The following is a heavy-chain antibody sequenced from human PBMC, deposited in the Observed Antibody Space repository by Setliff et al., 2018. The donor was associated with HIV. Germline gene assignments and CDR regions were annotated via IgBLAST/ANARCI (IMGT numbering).Heavy chain of an antibody. CDR3: ARVRLTMIMMVDYFDQ. V-gene: IGHV4-31*03. CDR2: IYYSGST. J-gene: IGHJ4*02. CDR1: GGSISSGNYY. D-gene: IGHD3-22*01. Sequence: SETLSLTCTVSGGSISSGNYYWTWIRQHPGKGLEWIGYIYYSGSTYYSPSLKSRVTISEDTSKNQFSLKMRSVTAADTAVYYCARVRLTMIMMVDYFDQWGQGTLVTVSS.